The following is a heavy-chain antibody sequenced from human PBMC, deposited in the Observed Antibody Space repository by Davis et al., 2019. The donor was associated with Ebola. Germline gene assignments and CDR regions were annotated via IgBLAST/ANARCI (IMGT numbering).Heavy chain of an antibody. CDR3: ARDPRTLDSSGPPGWYFDL. J-gene: IGHJ2*01. CDR1: GGTFSSYA. Sequence: SVKVSCKASGGTFSSYAISWVRQAPGQGLEWMGGIIPIFGTANYAQKFQGRVTITADESTSTAYMELSSLRSEDTAVYYCARDPRTLDSSGPPGWYFDLWGRGTLVTVSS. D-gene: IGHD3-22*01. CDR2: IIPIFGTA. V-gene: IGHV1-69*13.